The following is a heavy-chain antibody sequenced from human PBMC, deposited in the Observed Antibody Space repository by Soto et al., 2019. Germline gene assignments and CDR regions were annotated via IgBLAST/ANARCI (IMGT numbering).Heavy chain of an antibody. CDR3: ARDSGYCSGGSCYAGLNWFDP. D-gene: IGHD2-15*01. V-gene: IGHV5-51*07. CDR1: GYSFTSYW. J-gene: IGHJ5*02. CDR2: IYPGDSDT. Sequence: GESLKISCKGSGYSFTSYWIGWVHQMPGKGLEWMGIIYPGDSDTRYSPSFQGQVTISADKSISTAYLQWSSLKAADTAVYYCARDSGYCSGGSCYAGLNWFDPWGQGTLVTVSS.